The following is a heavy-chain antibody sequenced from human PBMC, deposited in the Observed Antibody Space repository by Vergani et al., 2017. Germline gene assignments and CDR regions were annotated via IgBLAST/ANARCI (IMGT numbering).Heavy chain of an antibody. V-gene: IGHV4-34*01. CDR1: GGSFSGYY. J-gene: IGHJ4*02. CDR2: INHSGST. CDR3: ARGRLGFDY. D-gene: IGHD5-12*01. Sequence: QVKLQQWGAGLLKPSETLSLTCAVSGGSFSGYYWSWIRQPPGKGLEWIGEINHSGSTNYNPSLKSRVTISVDTSKNQFSLKLSSVTAADTAVYYCARGRLGFDYWGQGTLVTVSS.